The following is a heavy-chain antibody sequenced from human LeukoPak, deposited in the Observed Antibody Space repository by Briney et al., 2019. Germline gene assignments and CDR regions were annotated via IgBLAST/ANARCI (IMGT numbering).Heavy chain of an antibody. J-gene: IGHJ4*02. CDR2: IKSKTDGGTT. CDR3: TTDLDGDYVTIDY. CDR1: GFTFSNAW. Sequence: GGSLRLSCAASGFTFSNAWMSWVRQAPGKGLEWVGRIKSKTDGGTTDYAAPVKGRFTISRDDSKNTLYLQMNSLKTEDTAVHYCTTDLDGDYVTIDYWGQGTLVTVSS. V-gene: IGHV3-15*01. D-gene: IGHD4-17*01.